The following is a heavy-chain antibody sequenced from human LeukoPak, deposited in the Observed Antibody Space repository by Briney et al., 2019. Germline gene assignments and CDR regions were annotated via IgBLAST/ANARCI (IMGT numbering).Heavy chain of an antibody. J-gene: IGHJ4*02. CDR3: ARESAYCGGDCSDY. Sequence: GGSLRLSCAASGFTFSSYEMNWVRQAPGKGLEWVSYISSSGSTIYYADSVKGRFTISRDNAKNSLYLQMNSLRAEDTAVYYCARESAYCGGDCSDYWGQGTLVTVSS. D-gene: IGHD2-21*02. CDR1: GFTFSSYE. V-gene: IGHV3-48*03. CDR2: ISSSGSTI.